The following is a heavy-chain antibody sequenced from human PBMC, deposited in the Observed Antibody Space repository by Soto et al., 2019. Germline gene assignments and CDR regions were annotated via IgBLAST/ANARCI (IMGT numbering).Heavy chain of an antibody. D-gene: IGHD2-8*01. V-gene: IGHV1-69*04. J-gene: IGHJ4*02. Sequence: GASVKVSCKASGGTFSSYTISWVRQAPGQGLEWMGRIIPILGIANYAQKFQGRVTITADKSTSTAYMELSSLRSEDTAVYYCARDGSICTNGVCYYGKRDYWGQGTLDTVSS. CDR1: GGTFSSYT. CDR3: ARDGSICTNGVCYYGKRDY. CDR2: IIPILGIA.